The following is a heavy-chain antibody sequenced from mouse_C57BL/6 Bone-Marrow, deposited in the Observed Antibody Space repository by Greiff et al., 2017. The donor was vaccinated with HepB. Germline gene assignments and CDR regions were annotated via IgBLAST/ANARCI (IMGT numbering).Heavy chain of an antibody. Sequence: QVQLQQPGAELVKPGASVKLSCKASGYTFTSYWMQGVKQRPGQGLEWIGEIDPSDSYTNYNQKFKGKATLTVDTSSSTAYMQLSSLTSEDSAVYYCARSTVVAHWYFDVWGTGTTVTVSS. CDR3: ARSTVVAHWYFDV. CDR2: IDPSDSYT. J-gene: IGHJ1*03. V-gene: IGHV1-50*01. CDR1: GYTFTSYW. D-gene: IGHD1-1*01.